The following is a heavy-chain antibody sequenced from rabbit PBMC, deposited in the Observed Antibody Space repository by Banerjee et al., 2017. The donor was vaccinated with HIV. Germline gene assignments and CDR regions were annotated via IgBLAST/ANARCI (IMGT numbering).Heavy chain of an antibody. CDR3: ARRPLGDGYGLHL. D-gene: IGHD6-1*01. CDR1: GFSFSSSYW. V-gene: IGHV1S45*01. Sequence: QEQLEESGGDLVKPEGSLTLTCTASGFSFSSSYWICWVRQAPGKGLEWIACIYAGSSGSTYYASWAKGRFTISKTSSTTVTLQMTSLTAADTATYFCARRPLGDGYGLHLWGPGTLVTVS. J-gene: IGHJ4*01. CDR2: IYAGSSGST.